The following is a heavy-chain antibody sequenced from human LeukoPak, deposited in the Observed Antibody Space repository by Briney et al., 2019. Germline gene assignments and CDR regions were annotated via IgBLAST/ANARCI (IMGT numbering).Heavy chain of an antibody. J-gene: IGHJ4*02. Sequence: ASVKVSCKVSGYTLTELSMHWVRQAPGKGLEWMGGFDPEDGETIYAQKFQGRVTMTEDTSTDTAYMELSSLRAEDTAVYYCAKTMITFGGVIGDFDYWGQGTLVTVSS. D-gene: IGHD3-16*02. CDR3: AKTMITFGGVIGDFDY. V-gene: IGHV1-24*01. CDR1: GYTLTELS. CDR2: FDPEDGET.